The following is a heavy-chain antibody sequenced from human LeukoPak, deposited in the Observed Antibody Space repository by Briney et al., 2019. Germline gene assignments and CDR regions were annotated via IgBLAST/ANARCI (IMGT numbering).Heavy chain of an antibody. Sequence: SETLSLTCTVSGGSISSSSYYWGWIRQPPGKGLEWIGSIYYSGSTYYNPSLKSRVTISVDTSKNQFSLKVSSVTAADTAVYYCARVVRYYDILTGYSEQEYFQHWGQGTLVTVSS. V-gene: IGHV4-39*07. CDR1: GGSISSSSYY. CDR3: ARVVRYYDILTGYSEQEYFQH. D-gene: IGHD3-9*01. J-gene: IGHJ1*01. CDR2: IYYSGST.